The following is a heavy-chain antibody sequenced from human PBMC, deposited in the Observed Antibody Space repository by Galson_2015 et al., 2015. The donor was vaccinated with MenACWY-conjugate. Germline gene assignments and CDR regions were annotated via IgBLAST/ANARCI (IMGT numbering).Heavy chain of an antibody. CDR2: ISAYNGNT. V-gene: IGHV1-18*01. J-gene: IGHJ4*02. D-gene: IGHD3-9*01. CDR1: GYTFTSYG. CDR3: ARGYRLVILRSFNYFDY. Sequence: QSGAEVKKPGASVKVSCKASGYTFTSYGISWVRQAPGQGLEWMGWISAYNGNTNYAQKLQGRVTMTTDTSTRIAYMELRSLRSDDTAVYYCARGYRLVILRSFNYFDYWGQGTLVTVSS.